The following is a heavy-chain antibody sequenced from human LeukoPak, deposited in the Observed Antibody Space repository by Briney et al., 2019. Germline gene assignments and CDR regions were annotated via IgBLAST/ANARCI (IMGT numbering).Heavy chain of an antibody. V-gene: IGHV4-59*01. Sequence: SETLSLTCTVSGGSISSYYWSWIRQPPGKGLEGIGYIYYSGRTNYNPSLKSRVTISVDTCKNQFPLKLTSVTAADTAVYYCARGQPVRYFDWLYENWFDPWGQGTLVTVSS. CDR3: ARGQPVRYFDWLYENWFDP. CDR2: IYYSGRT. J-gene: IGHJ5*02. CDR1: GGSISSYY. D-gene: IGHD3-9*01.